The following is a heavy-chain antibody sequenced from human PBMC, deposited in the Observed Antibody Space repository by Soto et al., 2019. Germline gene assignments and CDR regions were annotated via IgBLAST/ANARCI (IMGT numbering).Heavy chain of an antibody. CDR1: GFTFSDYY. Sequence: PGGSLRLSCAASGFTFSDYYMSWIRQAPGKGLEWVSYISGSGGSTYYADSVKGRFTISRDNSKDTLYLQMNNLRAEDTAVYYCAKPPDYNWNDYWGQGTLVTVS. J-gene: IGHJ4*02. CDR2: ISGSGGST. V-gene: IGHV3-23*01. CDR3: AKPPDYNWNDY. D-gene: IGHD1-20*01.